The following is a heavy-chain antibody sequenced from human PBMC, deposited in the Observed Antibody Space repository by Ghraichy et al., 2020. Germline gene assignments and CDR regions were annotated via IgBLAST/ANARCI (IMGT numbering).Heavy chain of an antibody. V-gene: IGHV4-39*01. D-gene: IGHD3-22*01. CDR1: GGSISSSSYY. CDR3: ARHRDSSGYYGDY. J-gene: IGHJ4*02. CDR2: IYYSGST. Sequence: GSLRLSCTVSGGSISSSSYYWGWIRQPPGKGLEWIGSIYYSGSTYYNPSLKSRVTISVDTSKNQFSLKLSSVTAADTAVYYCARHRDSSGYYGDYWGQGTLVTVSS.